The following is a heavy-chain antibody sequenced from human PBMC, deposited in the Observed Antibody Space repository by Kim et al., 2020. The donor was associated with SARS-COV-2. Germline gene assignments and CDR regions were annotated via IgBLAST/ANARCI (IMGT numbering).Heavy chain of an antibody. J-gene: IGHJ4*02. CDR1: GFTFSVYW. CDR3: GRGGRFRVDY. CDR2: IREDGSEK. V-gene: IGHV3-7*03. D-gene: IGHD3-16*01. Sequence: GGSLRLSCAASGFTFSVYWMSWVRQAPGKGLEWVANIREDGSEKYYVDSVKGRFTISRDNAKNSLYLQVNSLRAEDTAVYYCGRGGRFRVDYWGQGTLVT.